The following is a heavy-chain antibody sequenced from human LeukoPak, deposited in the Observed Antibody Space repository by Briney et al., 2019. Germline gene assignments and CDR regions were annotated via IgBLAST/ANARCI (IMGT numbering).Heavy chain of an antibody. J-gene: IGHJ3*02. CDR3: ARQNKWGGGFDI. Sequence: ASVKVSCKASGYSFTDYYMHWVRQAPGQGVEWMAWINTNSGATKYGQKFQGRVTMTRDTSITTAYMELSRLRSDDTAVYYCARQNKWGGGFDIWGQGTMVTVSS. V-gene: IGHV1-2*02. D-gene: IGHD7-27*01. CDR2: INTNSGAT. CDR1: GYSFTDYY.